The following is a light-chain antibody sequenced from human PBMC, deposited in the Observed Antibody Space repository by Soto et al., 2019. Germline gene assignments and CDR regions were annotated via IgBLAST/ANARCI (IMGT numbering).Light chain of an antibody. V-gene: IGKV3-11*01. CDR2: DAS. J-gene: IGKJ4*01. Sequence: EIVLSQSPATLSLSPGERASLSCRASQSISVYLAWYQQKSGQPPRLLIYDASNRATGIPARFSGSWSGTDFTLTISSLEPEDFAVYYCHQRTRWPPTFGGGTKVEI. CDR3: HQRTRWPPT. CDR1: QSISVY.